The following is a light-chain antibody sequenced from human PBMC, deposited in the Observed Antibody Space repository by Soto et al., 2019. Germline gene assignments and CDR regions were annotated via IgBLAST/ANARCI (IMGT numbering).Light chain of an antibody. V-gene: IGKV1-8*01. J-gene: IGKJ4*01. CDR3: QQYYSYPLT. CDR2: AVS. CDR1: HGISSY. Sequence: AIRVTQYPSSLSASTGDRVTIACRASHGISSYLALYQQKPGKAPKLLIYAVSTLQSGVPSRFSGSGSGTDFTLTISCLQSEDFAPYYCQQYYSYPLTSGGGTKVDIK.